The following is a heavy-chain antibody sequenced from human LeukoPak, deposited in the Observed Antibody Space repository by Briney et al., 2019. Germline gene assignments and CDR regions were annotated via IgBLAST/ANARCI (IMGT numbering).Heavy chain of an antibody. J-gene: IGHJ3*02. Sequence: GASLRLSCAASGFTFSSYAMSSVRQAPGKGLEWVSAMSGSVGSTYYADSVKGWFTISRDNSKNTLKHQTNSLRAEDTTIYYCAKDPAYYYGWGSYGDAFDIWGQGTMVTVSS. CDR2: MSGSVGST. CDR1: GFTFSSYA. CDR3: AKDPAYYYGWGSYGDAFDI. D-gene: IGHD3-10*01. V-gene: IGHV3-23*01.